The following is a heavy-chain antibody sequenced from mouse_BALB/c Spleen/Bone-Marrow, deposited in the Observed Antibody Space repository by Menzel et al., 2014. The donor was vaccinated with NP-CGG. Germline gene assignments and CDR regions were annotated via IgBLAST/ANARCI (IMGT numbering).Heavy chain of an antibody. J-gene: IGHJ3*01. CDR2: IYPGSGNT. D-gene: IGHD2-4*01. V-gene: IGHV1-63*01. Sequence: QVQLQQSGAELVRPRTSVKISCKASGYAFTNYWLGWVKQRPGHGLEWIGDIYPGSGNTYYNEKFKGKATLTADKSSSTAYMQLSSLTSEDSAVYFCARRMITFAYWGQGTMVTVSA. CDR3: ARRMITFAY. CDR1: GYAFTNYW.